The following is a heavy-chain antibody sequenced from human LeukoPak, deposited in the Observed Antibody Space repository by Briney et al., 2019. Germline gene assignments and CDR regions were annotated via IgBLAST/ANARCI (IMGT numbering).Heavy chain of an antibody. CDR3: AREGGPVEGQRNPFDI. V-gene: IGHV3-23*01. CDR1: GFTFSSYA. J-gene: IGHJ3*02. CDR2: ISGSGGST. Sequence: PGGSLRLSCAASGFTFSSYAMSWVRQAPGKGLEWVSAISGSGGSTYYADSVKGRFTISRDNSKNTLYLQMNSLRAEDTAVYYCAREGGPVEGQRNPFDIWGQGTMVTVSS. D-gene: IGHD5-24*01.